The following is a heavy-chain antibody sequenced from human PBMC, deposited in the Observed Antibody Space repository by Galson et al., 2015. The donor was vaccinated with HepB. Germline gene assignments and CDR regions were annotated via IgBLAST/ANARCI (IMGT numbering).Heavy chain of an antibody. CDR3: ARGKSNYYDSSGYHILYPYY. V-gene: IGHV3-30-3*01. Sequence: SLRLSCAASGFTFSSYAMHWVRQAPGKGPEWVAVISYDGSNKYYADSVKGRFTISRDNSKNTLYLQMNSLGAEDTAVYYCARGKSNYYDSSGYHILYPYYWGQGTLVTVSS. J-gene: IGHJ4*02. CDR1: GFTFSSYA. CDR2: ISYDGSNK. D-gene: IGHD3-22*01.